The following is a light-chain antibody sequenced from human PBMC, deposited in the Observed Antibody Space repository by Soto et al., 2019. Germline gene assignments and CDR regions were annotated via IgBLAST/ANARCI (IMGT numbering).Light chain of an antibody. Sequence: EIVLTQSPGTLSLSPVERATLSGVASQSVTSNYLAWYQQKPGQAPRLLIFGASIRVTGIPDRFIGSGSGTDFTLTISRLEPEDFAVYYCQHYVTSLTTFGQGTKVDI. V-gene: IGKV3-20*01. J-gene: IGKJ1*01. CDR3: QHYVTSLTT. CDR1: QSVTSNY. CDR2: GAS.